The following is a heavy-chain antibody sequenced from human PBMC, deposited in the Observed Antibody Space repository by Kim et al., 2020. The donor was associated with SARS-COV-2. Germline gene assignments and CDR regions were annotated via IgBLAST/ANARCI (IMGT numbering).Heavy chain of an antibody. Sequence: GGSLRLSCAPSGFTFSSYGMHWVRQAPGKGLESVAVIWYDGSNKYYADSVKGRFTISRDNSKNTLYLQMNSLRVEDTAVYYCAKDPSGCRGGTCYPDYWGQRILVTVSS. CDR3: AKDPSGCRGGTCYPDY. CDR1: GFTFSSYG. CDR2: IWYDGSNK. J-gene: IGHJ4*02. D-gene: IGHD2-15*01. V-gene: IGHV3-33*06.